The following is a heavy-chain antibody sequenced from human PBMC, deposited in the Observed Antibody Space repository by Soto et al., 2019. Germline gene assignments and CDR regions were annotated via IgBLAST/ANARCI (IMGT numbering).Heavy chain of an antibody. J-gene: IGHJ4*02. CDR2: IIPIFGTA. CDR1: GGTFSSYA. CDR3: ARGYRGYSYGYLDY. D-gene: IGHD5-18*01. Sequence: ASVKVSCKASGGTFSSYAISWVRQAPGQGLEWMGGIIPIFGTANYAQKFQGRVTITADESTSTAYMELSSLRSEDTAVYYCARGYRGYSYGYLDYWGQGTLVTVSS. V-gene: IGHV1-69*13.